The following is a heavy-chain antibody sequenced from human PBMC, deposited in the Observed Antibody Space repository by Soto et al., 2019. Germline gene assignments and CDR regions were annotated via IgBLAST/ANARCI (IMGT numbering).Heavy chain of an antibody. CDR2: ISSSSSYI. V-gene: IGHV3-21*01. J-gene: IGHJ6*02. CDR3: ARDHAVGEYYYYGMDV. D-gene: IGHD4-17*01. CDR1: GFTFSSYS. Sequence: GESLKISCAASGFTFSSYSMNWVRQAPGKGLEWVSSISSSSSYIYYADSVKGRFTISRDNAKNSLYLQMNSLRAEDTAVYYCARDHAVGEYYYYGMDVWGQGTTVTVSS.